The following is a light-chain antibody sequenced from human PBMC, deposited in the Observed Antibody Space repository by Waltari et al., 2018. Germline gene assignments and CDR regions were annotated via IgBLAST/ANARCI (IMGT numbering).Light chain of an antibody. J-gene: IGLJ6*01. CDR1: RGSLYNNY. Sequence: VFTQPHSVSGSPGQTVTIPCPHSRGSLYNNYVSWYQQRPGSAPTTVIYNDDQRPSGVPDRSSGSIDSSSNSASLTISGLKSEDEADYYCQSYDSSGYVFGSGTKLTVL. V-gene: IGLV6-57*03. CDR3: QSYDSSGYV. CDR2: NDD.